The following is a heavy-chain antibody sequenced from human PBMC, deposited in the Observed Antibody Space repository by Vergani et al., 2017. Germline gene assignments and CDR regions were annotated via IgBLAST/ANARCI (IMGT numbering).Heavy chain of an antibody. V-gene: IGHV4-34*01. J-gene: IGHJ4*02. CDR3: ARDGGMANPATFDY. Sequence: QLQLQESGAGLLTPSETLSLTCAVYGGSFSGYYWSWIRQPPGKGLEWIGEINHSGSTNYNPSLKSRVTISVDTSKNQFSLKLSSVTAEDTAVYFCARDGGMANPATFDYWGQGTLVTFSS. D-gene: IGHD5-24*01. CDR1: GGSFSGYY. CDR2: INHSGST.